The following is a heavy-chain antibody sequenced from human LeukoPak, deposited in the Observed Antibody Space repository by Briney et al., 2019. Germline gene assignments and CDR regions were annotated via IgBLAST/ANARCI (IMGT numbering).Heavy chain of an antibody. CDR3: ARGRDGDKLVDAFDI. Sequence: GGSLRLSCAASGFTFSNYTMNWVRQAPGKGLEWVSSISSSSIYIYYADSLKGRFTISRDNAKNSLYLQMNSLRAEDTAEYYCARGRDGDKLVDAFDIWGQGIMVTVSS. D-gene: IGHD5-24*01. CDR1: GFTFSNYT. CDR2: ISSSSIYI. J-gene: IGHJ3*02. V-gene: IGHV3-21*01.